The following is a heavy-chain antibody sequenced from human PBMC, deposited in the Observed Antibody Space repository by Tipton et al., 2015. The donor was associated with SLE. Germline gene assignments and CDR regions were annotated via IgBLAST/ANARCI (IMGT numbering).Heavy chain of an antibody. J-gene: IGHJ4*02. D-gene: IGHD2/OR15-2a*01. V-gene: IGHV1-18*01. CDR1: GDTFSIYA. CDR3: AIQRSSYENSTYHYYYDT. Sequence: QLVQSGAEVKKPGSSVKVSCKASGDTFSIYAIIWVRQAPGQGLEWMGWSNAYNGDTKYAQKIQGRVTMTTDTSTTTAYMELRSLRSDDTAVYFCAIQRSSYENSTYHYYYDTWGQGTLVTVSS. CDR2: SNAYNGDT.